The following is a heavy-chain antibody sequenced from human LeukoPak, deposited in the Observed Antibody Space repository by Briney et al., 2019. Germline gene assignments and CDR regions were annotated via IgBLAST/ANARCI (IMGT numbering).Heavy chain of an antibody. CDR1: GGSINSYY. CDR3: VRHLSAGRPAFDI. D-gene: IGHD2-15*01. V-gene: IGHV4-59*08. CDR2: IYYGGST. Sequence: SETLSLTCTVSGGSINSYYWSWIRQPPGKGLEWTGYIYYGGSTNYNPSLKSRVTISVDTSNNKFSLKLTSLTAADTAVYYCVRHLSAGRPAFDIWGQGTMVTVSS. J-gene: IGHJ3*02.